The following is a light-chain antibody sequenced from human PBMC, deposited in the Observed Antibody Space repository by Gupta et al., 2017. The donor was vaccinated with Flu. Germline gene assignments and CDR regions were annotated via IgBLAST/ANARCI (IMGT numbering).Light chain of an antibody. CDR1: QRVSSN. Sequence: ATLSVSPGERATLAFRASQRVSSNLAWYQQKPGQAPRLLIYRASTMATGIPARFSGSGSGTEFTLIISSLQLEDFAVYYCQQFNSWPPYTFGQGTKLEI. CDR3: QQFNSWPPYT. J-gene: IGKJ2*01. V-gene: IGKV3-15*01. CDR2: RAS.